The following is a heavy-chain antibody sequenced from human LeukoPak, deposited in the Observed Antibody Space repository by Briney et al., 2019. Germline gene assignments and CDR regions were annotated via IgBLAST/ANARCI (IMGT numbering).Heavy chain of an antibody. D-gene: IGHD5-12*01. J-gene: IGHJ5*02. CDR3: ARHMRYSGLRRFDP. Sequence: SETLSLTCTVSGGSISSSSYYWSWIRQPPGKGLEWIGEINHSGSTNYNPSLKSRVTISVDTSKNQFSLKLSSVTAADTAVYYCARHMRYSGLRRFDPWGQGTLVTVSS. CDR1: GGSISSSSYY. V-gene: IGHV4-39*01. CDR2: INHSGST.